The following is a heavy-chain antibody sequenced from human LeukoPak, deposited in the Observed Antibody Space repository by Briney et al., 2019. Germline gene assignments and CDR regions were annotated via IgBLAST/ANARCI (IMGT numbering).Heavy chain of an antibody. V-gene: IGHV3-64*01. D-gene: IGHD3-10*01. CDR2: ISSNGGST. J-gene: IGHJ4*02. CDR3: ARAYYYGSGSYDY. CDR1: GFTFSSYA. Sequence: GGSLRLSCAASGFTFSSYAMHWVRQAPGKGLEYVSAISSNGGSTYYANSVKGRFTISRDNSKNTLYLQMGSLRAEDTAVYYCARAYYYGSGSYDYWGQGTLVTVSS.